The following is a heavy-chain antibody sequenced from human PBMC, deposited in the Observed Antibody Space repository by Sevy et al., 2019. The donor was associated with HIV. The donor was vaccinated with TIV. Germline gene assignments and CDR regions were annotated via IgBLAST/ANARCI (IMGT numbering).Heavy chain of an antibody. J-gene: IGHJ3*02. CDR1: GFTFDDYA. CDR3: AKAVFVTVPGRGAFDI. V-gene: IGHV3-9*01. D-gene: IGHD6-19*01. CDR2: VSWNSGSI. Sequence: GGSLGLSCAVSGFTFDDYAMHWVRQAPGKGLEWVSGVSWNSGSIGYADSVQGRFTISRDNGKNSLYLQMNSLRAEDTALYYCAKAVFVTVPGRGAFDIWGQGTMVTVSS.